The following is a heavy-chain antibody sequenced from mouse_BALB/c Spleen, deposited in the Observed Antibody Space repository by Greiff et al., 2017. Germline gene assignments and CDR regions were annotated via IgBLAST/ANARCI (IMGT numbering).Heavy chain of an antibody. CDR1: GFTFSDYG. J-gene: IGHJ3*01. D-gene: IGHD2-4*01. Sequence: EVQRVESGGGLVQPGGSRKLSCAASGFTFSDYGMAWVRQAPGKGPEWVAFISNLAYSIYYADTVTGRFTISRENAKNTLYLEMSSLRSEDTARYYCAREGDYDYDEGTWFAYWGQGTLVTVSA. CDR2: ISNLAYSI. V-gene: IGHV5-15*02. CDR3: AREGDYDYDEGTWFAY.